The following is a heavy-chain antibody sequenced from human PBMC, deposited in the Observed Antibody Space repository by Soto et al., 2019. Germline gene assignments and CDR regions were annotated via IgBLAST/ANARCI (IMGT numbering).Heavy chain of an antibody. CDR3: ARQMKYDNFWSGNWFDP. D-gene: IGHD3-3*01. Sequence: QLQLQESGPGLVKPSETLSLTCTVSGGSISSSSTYYWGWIRQPPGKGLEWIGSVFYSVSTSYNPPLKSRVTISVDTSKNQLSLKMSSVTAADTAVYYCARQMKYDNFWSGNWFDPWGQGTLVTVSS. V-gene: IGHV4-39*01. CDR2: VFYSVST. J-gene: IGHJ5*02. CDR1: GGSISSSSTYY.